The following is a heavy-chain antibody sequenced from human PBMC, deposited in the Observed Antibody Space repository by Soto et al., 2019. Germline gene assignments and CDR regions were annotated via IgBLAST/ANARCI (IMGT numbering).Heavy chain of an antibody. Sequence: VQLLESGGGLVQPGGSLRLSCAASGFTFSSYAMRWVRQAPGKGLEWVSAISGSGDSTYYADSVKGRFTTSRDNSKNTLYLQMNSLRAEDTAVYYCARRGSGSYYDCWGQGTLVTVSS. CDR1: GFTFSSYA. J-gene: IGHJ4*02. CDR3: ARRGSGSYYDC. CDR2: ISGSGDST. D-gene: IGHD1-26*01. V-gene: IGHV3-23*01.